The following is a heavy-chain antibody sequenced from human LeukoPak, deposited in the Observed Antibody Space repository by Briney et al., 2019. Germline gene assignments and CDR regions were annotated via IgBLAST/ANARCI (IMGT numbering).Heavy chain of an antibody. CDR3: ASGYAPATDYYYYGMDV. J-gene: IGHJ6*04. CDR1: GFTFSDYY. CDR2: ISSSSYT. Sequence: PGGSLRLSCAASGFTFSDYYMSWIRQAPGKGREWVSYISSSSYTNYADSVKGRFAISRDNAKNSLYLQMNSLRAEDTAVYYCASGYAPATDYYYYGMDVWGKGTTVTVSS. D-gene: IGHD5-12*01. V-gene: IGHV3-11*06.